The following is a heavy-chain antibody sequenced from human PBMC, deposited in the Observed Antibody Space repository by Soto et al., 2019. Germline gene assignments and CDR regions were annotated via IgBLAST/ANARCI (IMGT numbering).Heavy chain of an antibody. Sequence: EVQLLESGGGLVQPGGSLRLSCAASGFTFSSYAMNWIRQAPGKGLEWVSTMSGSGGYTYYADSVKGRFTISRDNSKNTLYLQMNSLKAEDTAVYYCVKALGYCSDTSCFAFDFWAQGTLVTVSS. V-gene: IGHV3-23*01. CDR1: GFTFSSYA. CDR3: VKALGYCSDTSCFAFDF. CDR2: MSGSGGYT. D-gene: IGHD2-2*01. J-gene: IGHJ4*02.